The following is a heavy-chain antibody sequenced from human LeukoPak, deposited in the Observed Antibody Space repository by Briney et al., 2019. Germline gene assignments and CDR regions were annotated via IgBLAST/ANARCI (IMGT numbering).Heavy chain of an antibody. CDR3: AKRGMSGTKEFDY. CDR2: ILPSGDKT. Sequence: GSLRLSCAASGFTFSTHGMSWVRQAPGKGLVWVAAILPSGDKTYYADSVKGRFTISRDNSKTTLYLQMNSLRAEDTAVYFCAKRGMSGTKEFDYWGQGSLVTVSS. J-gene: IGHJ4*02. V-gene: IGHV3-23*01. CDR1: GFTFSTHG. D-gene: IGHD1-7*01.